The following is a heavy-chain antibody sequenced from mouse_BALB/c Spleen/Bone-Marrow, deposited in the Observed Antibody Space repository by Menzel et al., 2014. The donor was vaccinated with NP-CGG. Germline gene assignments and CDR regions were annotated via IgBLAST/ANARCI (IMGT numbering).Heavy chain of an antibody. CDR2: INPGSGGT. CDR3: ARCLTGTSAMDY. V-gene: IGHV1-54*01. Sequence: QVQLQQPAAELVRPGTSVLVSCKASGYAFNNYLIEWVKPRHGQGLEWIGVINPGSGGTKYNEKFKGKATLTADKSSSTAYMQLSSLTSDDSAVYFCARCLTGTSAMDYWGQGTSVTVSS. D-gene: IGHD4-1*01. J-gene: IGHJ4*01. CDR1: GYAFNNYL.